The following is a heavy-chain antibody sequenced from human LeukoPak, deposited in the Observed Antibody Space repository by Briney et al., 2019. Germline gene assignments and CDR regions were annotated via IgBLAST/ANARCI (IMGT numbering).Heavy chain of an antibody. V-gene: IGHV3-30*18. D-gene: IGHD3-3*01. Sequence: GRSLRLSCAASGFTFSSYGMHWVRQAPGKGLEWVAVISYDGSNKYYADSVKGRFTISRDNSKNTLYPQMNSLRAEDTAVYYCAKGLLHDPSWFDPWGQGTLVTVSS. CDR3: AKGLLHDPSWFDP. CDR1: GFTFSSYG. J-gene: IGHJ5*02. CDR2: ISYDGSNK.